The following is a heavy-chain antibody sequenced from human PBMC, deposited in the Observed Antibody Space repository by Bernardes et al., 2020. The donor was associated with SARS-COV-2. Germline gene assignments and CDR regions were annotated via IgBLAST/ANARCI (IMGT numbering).Heavy chain of an antibody. CDR3: AREYTYGFDS. D-gene: IGHD5-18*01. CDR1: GSTLSSSV. CDR2: ISTGGSTK. V-gene: IGHV3-48*03. Sequence: GGSWRLSGAASGSTLSSSVMTWVGQAPGKGLEGVSYISTGGSTKYYADPVKGRFTISRDNAKNSLYLQMNSLRAEDTAVYYCAREYTYGFDSWGQGTLVTVSS. J-gene: IGHJ4*02.